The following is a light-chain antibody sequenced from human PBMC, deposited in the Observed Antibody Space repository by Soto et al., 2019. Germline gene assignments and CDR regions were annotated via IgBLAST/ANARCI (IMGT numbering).Light chain of an antibody. CDR2: EVS. CDR3: SSYRSSSPRV. CDR1: SSDVGGYNY. V-gene: IGLV2-14*01. Sequence: QSALTQPASVSGSPGQSITISCTGTSSDVGGYNYVSWYQQHPGKAPKRMIYEVSKRPSGVSNRFSGSKSGNTASLTISGRQAEDEADYYSSSYRSSSPRVFGGRTKVTVL. J-gene: IGLJ2*01.